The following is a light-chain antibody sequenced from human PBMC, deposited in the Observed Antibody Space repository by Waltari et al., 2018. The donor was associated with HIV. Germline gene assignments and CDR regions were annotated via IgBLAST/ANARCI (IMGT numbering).Light chain of an antibody. CDR2: KNF. J-gene: IGLJ1*01. CDR3: VGWDSSLSAYV. V-gene: IGLV1-47*01. CDR1: SSNIENHN. Sequence: QSFLTQPPSASGTPGQTVTIPCSGSSSNIENHNVYWYQQLPGMTPKLLIYKNFLRPSGVPDRFAASKSGTSASLTISGLRSADEADYYCVGWDSSLSAYVFGAGTKVAVL.